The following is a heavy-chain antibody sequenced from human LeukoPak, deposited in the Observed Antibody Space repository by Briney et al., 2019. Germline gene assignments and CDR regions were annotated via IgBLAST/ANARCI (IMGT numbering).Heavy chain of an antibody. V-gene: IGHV4-59*01. Sequence: SETLSLTCTVSGASIRSYYWSWTRQTPGKGLEWIGYIYHTGSTKYNPSLKSRVTISIDTSKNHFSLTLTSVTAADTAVYYCPTDSPTGFDHWGQGALVTVSS. CDR2: IYHTGST. CDR3: PTDSPTGFDH. J-gene: IGHJ4*02. D-gene: IGHD2-8*02. CDR1: GASIRSYY.